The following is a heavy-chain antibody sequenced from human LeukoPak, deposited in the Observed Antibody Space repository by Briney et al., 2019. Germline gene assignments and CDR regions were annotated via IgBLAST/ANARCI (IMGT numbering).Heavy chain of an antibody. CDR3: AKGQISSGYYFGYYYYGMDV. D-gene: IGHD3-22*01. J-gene: IGHJ6*02. V-gene: IGHV3-23*01. CDR2: ISGSGGST. Sequence: PSETLSLTCAVYGGSFSGYYWSWVRQAPGKGLEWVSAISGSGGSTYYADSVKGRFTISRDNSKNTLYLQMNSLRAEDTAVYYCAKGQISSGYYFGYYYYGMDVWGQGTTVTVSS. CDR1: GGSFSGYY.